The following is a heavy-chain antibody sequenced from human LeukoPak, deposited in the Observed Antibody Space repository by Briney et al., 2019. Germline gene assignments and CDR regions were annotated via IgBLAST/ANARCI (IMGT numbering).Heavy chain of an antibody. D-gene: IGHD4-17*01. CDR3: ARPEYGDYVGY. Sequence: PSETLSLTCGAYGGSFSGYYWSWIRQPPGKGLEWIGEINHSGSTNYNPSLKSRVIISVDTSKNQFSLKLTSLTAADTAVYYCARPEYGDYVGYWGQGTLVTVSS. CDR2: INHSGST. CDR1: GGSFSGYY. V-gene: IGHV4-34*01. J-gene: IGHJ4*02.